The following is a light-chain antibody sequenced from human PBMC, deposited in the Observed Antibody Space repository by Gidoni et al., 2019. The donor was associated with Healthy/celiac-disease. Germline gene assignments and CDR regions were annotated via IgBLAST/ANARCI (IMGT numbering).Light chain of an antibody. CDR3: QSYDRSLSGSV. V-gene: IGLV1-40*01. Sequence: QSVLTQPPSVSGAPGQRVTISCTGSSSNIGAGYDVHWYKQLPGTAPKLLIYGNSNRPSGVPDRFSGSKSGTSASLAITGLQSEDEADYYCQSYDRSLSGSVFGGGTKLTVL. CDR2: GNS. CDR1: SSNIGAGYD. J-gene: IGLJ3*02.